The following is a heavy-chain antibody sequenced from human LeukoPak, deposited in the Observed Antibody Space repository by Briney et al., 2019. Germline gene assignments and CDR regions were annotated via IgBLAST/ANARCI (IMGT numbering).Heavy chain of an antibody. D-gene: IGHD3-22*01. CDR1: GFDFGAYE. J-gene: IGHJ4*02. Sequence: PGGSLRLSCAASGFDFGAYEMNWVRQAPGKGLEWGAYFAGSDTTTYYADSVKGRFTSSRDNARNSLYLQMNSLRAEDTALYYCTTLGYHLDSWGQGTLVTVSS. CDR2: FAGSDTTT. V-gene: IGHV3-48*03. CDR3: TTLGYHLDS.